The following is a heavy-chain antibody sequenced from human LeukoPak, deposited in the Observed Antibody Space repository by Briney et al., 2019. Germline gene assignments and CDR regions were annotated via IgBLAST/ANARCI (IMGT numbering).Heavy chain of an antibody. CDR3: ARGVYNYGMDV. J-gene: IGHJ6*02. CDR2: IYYSGST. Sequence: PSETLTLTCTVSGVSISSYYWSWIRQPPGKGLEWIGYIYYSGSTNYSPSLKSRVTISVDTSKNQFSLKLRSVTAADTAVYYCARGVYNYGMDVWGQGTTVTVSS. V-gene: IGHV4-59*01. CDR1: GVSISSYY.